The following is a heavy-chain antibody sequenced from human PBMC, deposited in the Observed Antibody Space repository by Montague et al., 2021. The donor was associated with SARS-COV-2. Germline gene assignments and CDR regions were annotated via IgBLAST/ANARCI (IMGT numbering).Heavy chain of an antibody. CDR2: IYYRGST. V-gene: IGHV4-39*01. D-gene: IGHD6-19*01. CDR1: GGSISSSSYY. CDR3: ATQEDPSGWIPGPFDF. J-gene: IGHJ4*02. Sequence: SETLSLTCTVSGGSISSSSYYWAWIRQPPGKGLEWIGSIYYRGSTYYNPSLKSRVSISVDTSKNKLSLTLTSVTAADTAVYYCATQEDPSGWIPGPFDFWGQGTLLSVSS.